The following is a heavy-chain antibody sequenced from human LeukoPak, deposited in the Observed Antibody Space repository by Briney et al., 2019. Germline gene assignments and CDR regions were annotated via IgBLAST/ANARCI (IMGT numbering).Heavy chain of an antibody. V-gene: IGHV1-46*01. Sequence: ASVKVSCKASGYTFTSYYMHWVRQAPGQGLEWMGIINPSGGSAGYAQKFQGRVTMTRDTSTSTVYMELSSLRSEDTAVYYGARGYYGSGSPYYFDYWGQGTLVTVSS. CDR2: INPSGGSA. D-gene: IGHD3-10*01. CDR1: GYTFTSYY. J-gene: IGHJ4*02. CDR3: ARGYYGSGSPYYFDY.